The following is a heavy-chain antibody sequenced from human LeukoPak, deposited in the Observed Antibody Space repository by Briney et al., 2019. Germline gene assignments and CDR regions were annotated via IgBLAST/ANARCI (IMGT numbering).Heavy chain of an antibody. CDR1: GYTFTVKF. J-gene: IGHJ4*02. CDR2: IEPNSGGA. Sequence: GASVEVSCKTSGYTFTVKFLHWLRQAPGQGLEWMGGIEPNSGGAVYGQNFRGRVTVTRDASVSTAYMELSRLRSDDTAVYYCAIENYYDSSGYSKAFDYWGQGTLVPVSS. V-gene: IGHV1-2*02. CDR3: AIENYYDSSGYSKAFDY. D-gene: IGHD3-22*01.